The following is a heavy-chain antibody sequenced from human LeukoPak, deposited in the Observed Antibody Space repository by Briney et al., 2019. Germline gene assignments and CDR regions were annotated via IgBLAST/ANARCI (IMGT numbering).Heavy chain of an antibody. Sequence: GGSLRLSCAASGFTFSSYSMNWVRQAPGKGLEWVSSISSSSSYIYYADSVKGRFTISRDNAKNSLYLQMNSLRAEDTAVYYCAKERRSSSWSPLKWGQGTLVTVSS. CDR2: ISSSSSYI. CDR1: GFTFSSYS. D-gene: IGHD6-13*01. CDR3: AKERRSSSWSPLK. V-gene: IGHV3-21*04. J-gene: IGHJ4*02.